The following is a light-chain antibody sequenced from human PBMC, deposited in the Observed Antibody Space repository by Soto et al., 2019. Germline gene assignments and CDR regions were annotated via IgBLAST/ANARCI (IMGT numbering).Light chain of an antibody. V-gene: IGLV2-14*01. CDR2: EVT. CDR3: SSRTSRSSRV. J-gene: IGLJ1*01. CDR1: SSDVGGYDY. Sequence: ASGTGAAREALGITSTDTSSDVGGYDYVSWYQQQPDKAPKLMIYEVTKRPSGVSNRFSGSKSGNTASLTISGLQSEDEAEYYCSSRTSRSSRVFGTGTKVTVL.